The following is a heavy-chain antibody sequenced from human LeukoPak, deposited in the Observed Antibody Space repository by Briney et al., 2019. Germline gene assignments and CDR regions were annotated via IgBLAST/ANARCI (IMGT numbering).Heavy chain of an antibody. CDR1: GGSISSYY. CDR3: ARAAGFGELWDY. V-gene: IGHV4-59*01. J-gene: IGHJ4*02. CDR2: IYYSGST. Sequence: SETLSLTCTVSGGSISSYYWSWIRQPPAKGLEWIGYIYYSGSTNYNPSLTSRVTISVDTSKNQFSLKLSSVTAADTAVYYCARAAGFGELWDYWGQGTLVTVSS. D-gene: IGHD3-10*01.